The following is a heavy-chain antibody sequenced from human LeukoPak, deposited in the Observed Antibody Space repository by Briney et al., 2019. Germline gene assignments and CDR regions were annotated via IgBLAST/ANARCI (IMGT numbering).Heavy chain of an antibody. CDR2: IYYSGST. J-gene: IGHJ5*02. V-gene: IGHV4-30-4*08. CDR3: ARAVYYGSGARDWFDP. D-gene: IGHD3-10*01. Sequence: SQTLSLTCTVSGGSISSGDYYWSWIRQPPGKGLEWIGYIYYSGSTYYNPSLKSRVTISVDTSKNQFSLKLSSVTAADTAVYYCARAVYYGSGARDWFDPWGQGTLVTVSS. CDR1: GGSISSGDYY.